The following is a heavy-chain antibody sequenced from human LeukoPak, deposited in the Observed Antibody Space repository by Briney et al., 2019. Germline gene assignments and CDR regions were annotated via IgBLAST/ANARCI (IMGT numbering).Heavy chain of an antibody. Sequence: ASVKVSCKASGYTFSNYDLSWVRQAPGQGLEWMGWISADNGNTKYAQRLQGRVTMTTDTSTSTAYMELRSLRSDDTAVYYCARNGYYYDYWGQGTLVTVSS. D-gene: IGHD3-22*01. J-gene: IGHJ4*02. CDR2: ISADNGNT. CDR3: ARNGYYYDY. CDR1: GYTFSNYD. V-gene: IGHV1-18*01.